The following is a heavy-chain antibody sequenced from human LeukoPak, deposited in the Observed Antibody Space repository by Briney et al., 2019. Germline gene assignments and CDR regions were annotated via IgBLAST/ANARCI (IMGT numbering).Heavy chain of an antibody. CDR3: ARDTKWEPKYYFDY. CDR1: GFTFSSYG. V-gene: IGHV3-30*03. J-gene: IGHJ4*02. Sequence: GRSLRLSCAASGFTFSSYGIHWVRQAPGKGLEWVAVISYDGSNKYYADSVKGRFTISRDNSKNTLYLQMNSLRAEDTAVYYCARDTKWEPKYYFDYWGQGTLVTVSS. CDR2: ISYDGSNK. D-gene: IGHD1-26*01.